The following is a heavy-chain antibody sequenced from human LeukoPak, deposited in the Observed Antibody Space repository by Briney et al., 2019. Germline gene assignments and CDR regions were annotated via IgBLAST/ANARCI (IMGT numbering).Heavy chain of an antibody. CDR3: ARGILVTVYAAFDY. J-gene: IGHJ4*02. Sequence: SETLSLTCGVYGGSFSGYYWTWIRQSPGMGLEWIGEIIHSGSTNYNLSLTSRVTISVDTSKKQFSLELSSVTAADTAVYYCARGILVTVYAAFDYWGQGTLVTVSS. CDR2: IIHSGST. D-gene: IGHD2-8*01. V-gene: IGHV4-34*01. CDR1: GGSFSGYY.